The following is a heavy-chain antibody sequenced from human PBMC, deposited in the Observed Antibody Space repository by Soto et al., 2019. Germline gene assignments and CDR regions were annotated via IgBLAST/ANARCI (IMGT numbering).Heavy chain of an antibody. CDR1: GFPFSSYA. CDR2: IGFTGDST. J-gene: IGHJ4*02. D-gene: IGHD6-6*01. Sequence: EVQLLESGGGLVQPGGSLRLSCAASGFPFSSYAMSWVRHAPDKGLEWVSAIGFTGDSTFYADSVKGRFTISRDNSNITLYLQMNSLRAEHTAVYFCARRFSSSSFYFDYWGQGTLVTVSS. V-gene: IGHV3-23*01. CDR3: ARRFSSSSFYFDY.